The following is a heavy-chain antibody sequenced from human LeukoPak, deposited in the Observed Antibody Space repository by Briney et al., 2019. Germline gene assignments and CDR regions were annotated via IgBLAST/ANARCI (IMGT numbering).Heavy chain of an antibody. Sequence: GGSLRLSCAASGFTFSSFAMSWIRQAPGKGLEWVSTLSGSGGSTYYADSVKGRFSISRDNSKNTLYLQMNSLRAEDTAAYYCARSGLNRFDYWGQGTLVTVSS. CDR2: LSGSGGST. CDR3: ARSGLNRFDY. J-gene: IGHJ4*02. CDR1: GFTFSSFA. D-gene: IGHD2-15*01. V-gene: IGHV3-23*01.